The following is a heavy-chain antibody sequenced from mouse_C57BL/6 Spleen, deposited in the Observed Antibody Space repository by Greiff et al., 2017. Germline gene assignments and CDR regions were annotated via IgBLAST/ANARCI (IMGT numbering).Heavy chain of an antibody. V-gene: IGHV1-4*01. CDR3: AREDITTVVAPFAY. D-gene: IGHD1-1*01. CDR2: INPSSGYT. CDR1: GYTFTSYT. Sequence: QVQLKQSGAELARPGASVKMSCKASGYTFTSYTMHWVKQRPGQGLEWIGYINPSSGYTKYNQKFKDKATLTADKSSSTAYMQLSSLTSEDSAVYYCAREDITTVVAPFAYWGQGTLVTVSA. J-gene: IGHJ3*01.